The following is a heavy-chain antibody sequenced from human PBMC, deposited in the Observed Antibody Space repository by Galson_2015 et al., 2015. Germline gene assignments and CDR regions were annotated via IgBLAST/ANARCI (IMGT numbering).Heavy chain of an antibody. CDR1: GFTFSIYW. V-gene: IGHV3-74*01. D-gene: IGHD2-2*01. CDR3: APVGGGGYCSTTICYGWFDP. J-gene: IGHJ5*02. Sequence: SLRLSCAASGFTFSIYWMHWVRQAPGKGLVWVSHINSDGSNTNYADSVKGRFTISRDNAKNTLYLQMSSLRAEDTAVYYCAPVGGGGYCSTTICYGWFDPWGQGTLVTVSS. CDR2: INSDGSNT.